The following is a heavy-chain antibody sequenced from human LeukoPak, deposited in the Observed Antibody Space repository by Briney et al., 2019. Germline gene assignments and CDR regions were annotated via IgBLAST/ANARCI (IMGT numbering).Heavy chain of an antibody. CDR2: IHTSGST. CDR1: GGSINNYY. J-gene: IGHJ5*02. CDR3: ARGGYCSGGSCYKFDP. D-gene: IGHD2-15*01. V-gene: IGHV4-4*07. Sequence: SETLSLTCIVSGGSINNYYWNWIRQPAGKGLEWIGRIHTSGSTNYNPSLKSRLTMSADTSKNQFSLELSSVTAADTAVYYCARGGYCSGGSCYKFDPWGQGTLVTVSS.